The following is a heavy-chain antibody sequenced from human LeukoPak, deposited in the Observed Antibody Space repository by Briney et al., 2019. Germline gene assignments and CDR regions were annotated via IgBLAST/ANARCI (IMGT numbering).Heavy chain of an antibody. CDR2: ISGSGGST. CDR1: GFTFSSYA. CDR3: AKVSNYYDSSGYYYFSHFDY. D-gene: IGHD3-22*01. J-gene: IGHJ4*02. V-gene: IGHV3-23*01. Sequence: PGGSLRLSCAASGFTFSSYAMSWVRQAPGKGLEWVSAISGSGGSTYYADSVKGRFTISRDNSKNTLYLQMNGLRAEDTAVYYCAKVSNYYDSSGYYYFSHFDYWGQGTLVTVSS.